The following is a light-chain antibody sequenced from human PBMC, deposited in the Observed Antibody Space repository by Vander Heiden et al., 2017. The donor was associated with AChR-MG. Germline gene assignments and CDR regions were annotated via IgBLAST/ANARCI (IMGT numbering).Light chain of an antibody. J-gene: IGKJ1*01. V-gene: IGKV3-15*01. CDR2: GAS. CDR1: QSIRSK. CDR3: QQENNWQT. Sequence: EIVMTQSPAALSMSPGETATLSCRASQSIRSKLAWYQQKHGQAPRLLIYGASTRATGIPDRFSGSGSGTEFTLTISSLQSEDFAVYYWQQENNWQTFGQRTKVEVK.